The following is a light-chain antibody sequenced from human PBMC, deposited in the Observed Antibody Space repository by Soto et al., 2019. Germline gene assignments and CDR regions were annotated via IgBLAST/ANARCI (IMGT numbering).Light chain of an antibody. J-gene: IGKJ2*01. CDR3: QESLTAPYT. CDR2: GAS. Sequence: DIQMTQSPSSLSASVGDSVTISCRASQTISYYLSWYQQKPGKAPKLLIYGASILQSGVPSRFGGSGSGTDFTLTISSLQPEDFAIYYCQESLTAPYTFGQGTKVDIK. V-gene: IGKV1-39*01. CDR1: QTISYY.